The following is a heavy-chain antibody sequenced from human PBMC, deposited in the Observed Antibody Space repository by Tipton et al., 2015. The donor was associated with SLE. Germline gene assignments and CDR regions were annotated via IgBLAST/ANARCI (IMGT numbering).Heavy chain of an antibody. V-gene: IGHV4-34*01. CDR2: INHSGST. CDR1: GGSISTYY. Sequence: TLSLTCTVSGGSISTYYWSWIRQSPGKGLEWIGEINHSGSTNYNPSLKSRVTISVDTSKNQFSLRLSSVTAADTAVYYCARTEWYQSFDYWGQGTLVTVSS. D-gene: IGHD2-2*01. CDR3: ARTEWYQSFDY. J-gene: IGHJ4*02.